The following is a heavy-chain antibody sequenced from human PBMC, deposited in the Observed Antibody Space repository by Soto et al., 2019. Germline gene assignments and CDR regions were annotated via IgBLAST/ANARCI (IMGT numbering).Heavy chain of an antibody. CDR3: AKALALSSGWFGHPFDY. CDR2: LSASGGTT. J-gene: IGHJ4*02. Sequence: EVQLLESGGGLVQPGGSLRLSCAASGFTFSSYAMSWVRQAPGKGLEWVSTLSASGGTTYYADSVRGRFTISRDNSKNTLDLQMNGLRADDTAVYYCAKALALSSGWFGHPFDYWGQGTLVTVCS. D-gene: IGHD6-19*01. CDR1: GFTFSSYA. V-gene: IGHV3-23*01.